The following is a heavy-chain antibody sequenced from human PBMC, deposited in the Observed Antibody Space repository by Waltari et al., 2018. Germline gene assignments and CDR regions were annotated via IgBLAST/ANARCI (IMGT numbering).Heavy chain of an antibody. D-gene: IGHD6-6*01. J-gene: IGHJ3*02. CDR1: GGSISSYY. V-gene: IGHV4-59*01. Sequence: QVQLQESGPGLVKPSETLSLTCSISGGSISSYYWSWIRQTPGKGLEWIGYIYYSGSTNYNPSLNSRVTISVDTSKNQFSLKLSPVTAADTAVYYCARPYISSSRGAFDIWGQGTMVTVSS. CDR3: ARPYISSSRGAFDI. CDR2: IYYSGST.